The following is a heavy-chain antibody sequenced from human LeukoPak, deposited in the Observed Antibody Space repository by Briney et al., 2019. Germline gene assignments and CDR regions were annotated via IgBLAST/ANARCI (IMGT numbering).Heavy chain of an antibody. D-gene: IGHD3-10*01. Sequence: PGRSLRLSCAASGFTFSDYYMSWIRQAPGKGLEWVSYISSSGSTIYYADSVKGRFTISRDNAKNSLHLQMNSLRSGHTPVYYCAGNNYGSLDYWGQGTLVTVSS. J-gene: IGHJ4*02. CDR1: GFTFSDYY. CDR2: ISSSGSTI. CDR3: AGNNYGSLDY. V-gene: IGHV3-11*04.